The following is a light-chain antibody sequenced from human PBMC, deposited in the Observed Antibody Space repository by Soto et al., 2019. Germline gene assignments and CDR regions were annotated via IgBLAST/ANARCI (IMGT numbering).Light chain of an antibody. CDR1: QSISSY. J-gene: IGKJ1*01. Sequence: DIQMTQSPSSLSASVGDRVTITCRASQSISSYLNWYQQEPGKAPKLLIYAASSLPSGVPSRFSGSGSGTDFALAISSLQPEDFATYYCQQSYSNSRTFGQGTKVDIK. V-gene: IGKV1-39*01. CDR2: AAS. CDR3: QQSYSNSRT.